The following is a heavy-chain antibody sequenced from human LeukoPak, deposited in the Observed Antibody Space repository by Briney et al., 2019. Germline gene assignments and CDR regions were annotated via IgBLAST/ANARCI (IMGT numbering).Heavy chain of an antibody. CDR2: ISTSSSYI. V-gene: IGHV3-21*01. D-gene: IGHD6-6*01. Sequence: PGGSLRFSCAGSGYTFSSYSMNWVRQAPGKGLEWVSFISTSSSYIHNADSVKGRFTISRDNAENSLYLQMNSLRAEDTAVYYCARAAITAARIYYYMDVWGKGTTVTVSS. CDR1: GYTFSSYS. J-gene: IGHJ6*03. CDR3: ARAAITAARIYYYMDV.